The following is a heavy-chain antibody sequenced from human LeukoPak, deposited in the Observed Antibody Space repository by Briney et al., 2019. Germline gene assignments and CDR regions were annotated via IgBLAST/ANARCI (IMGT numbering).Heavy chain of an antibody. D-gene: IGHD6-19*01. CDR3: ARDLISSSGWDFDY. V-gene: IGHV1-46*01. CDR2: INPAGGTT. Sequence: ASVKVSCKASGYSFASYYIHWVRQTPGQGLEWLGIINPAGGTTSYAPRFQDRFTMTSDTSTNTVYMELSSLRSEDTAVYYCARDLISSSGWDFDYWGQGTLVSVSS. CDR1: GYSFASYY. J-gene: IGHJ4*02.